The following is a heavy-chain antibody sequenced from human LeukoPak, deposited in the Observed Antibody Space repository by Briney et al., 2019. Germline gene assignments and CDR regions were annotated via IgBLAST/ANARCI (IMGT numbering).Heavy chain of an antibody. V-gene: IGHV4-30-4*01. CDR2: IYYSGST. D-gene: IGHD5-24*01. J-gene: IGHJ5*02. CDR3: AREDGYNSHWFDP. Sequence: PSETLSLTCTVSGGSISSGDYYWRWIRQPPGKGLEWIGYIYYSGSTYYNPSLKSRVTISVDTSKNQFSLKLSSVTAADTAVYYCAREDGYNSHWFDPWGQGTLVTVSS. CDR1: GGSISSGDYY.